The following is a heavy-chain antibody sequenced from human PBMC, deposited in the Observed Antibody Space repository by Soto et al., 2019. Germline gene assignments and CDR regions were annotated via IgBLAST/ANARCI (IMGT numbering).Heavy chain of an antibody. J-gene: IGHJ5*01. Sequence: GGSLRLSCTASGFTFSSYAMTWVRQAPGRGLEGVSGITASGGRTYYADSVKGRFTISRDNSKSTLYLQMNSLRAEDTAVDYCAKDTRYADYVRWFDSWAQGTLVTVSS. CDR2: ITASGGRT. CDR3: AKDTRYADYVRWFDS. CDR1: GFTFSSYA. D-gene: IGHD4-17*01. V-gene: IGHV3-23*01.